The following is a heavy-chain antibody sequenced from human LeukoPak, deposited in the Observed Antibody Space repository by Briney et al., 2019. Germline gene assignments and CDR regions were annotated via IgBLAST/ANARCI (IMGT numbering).Heavy chain of an antibody. CDR2: ISGSSYYI. J-gene: IGHJ4*02. CDR1: GFTFSSYT. V-gene: IGHV3-21*01. D-gene: IGHD2/OR15-2a*01. CDR3: AREVDEYFDY. Sequence: GGSLRLSCAASGFTFSSYTINWVRQAPGKGLEWVSSISGSSYYIYYADSVRGRFTISRDNAKNSAYLQMNSLRAEDTAVYYCAREVDEYFDYWGQGTLVTVFS.